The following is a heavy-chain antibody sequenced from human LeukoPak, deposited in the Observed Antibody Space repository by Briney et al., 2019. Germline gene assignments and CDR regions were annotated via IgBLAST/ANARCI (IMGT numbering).Heavy chain of an antibody. J-gene: IGHJ4*02. CDR1: GFTFSDYT. V-gene: IGHV3-21*01. CDR3: ARDPNVLGITPYYFDF. Sequence: PGGSLRLSCAASGFTFSDYTMTWVRQAPGKGLEWVASISSDSSYIDYADSVKGRFTISRDNAKNSLFLKTDTLRGDDTGIHYCARDPNVLGITPYYFDFWGQGTLVTVSS. CDR2: ISSDSSYI. D-gene: IGHD3-10*02.